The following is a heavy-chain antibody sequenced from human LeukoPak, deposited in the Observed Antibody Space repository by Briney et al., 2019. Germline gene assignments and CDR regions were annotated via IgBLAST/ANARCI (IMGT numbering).Heavy chain of an antibody. CDR1: GFTFSSYE. J-gene: IGHJ4*02. Sequence: GGSLRLSCAASGFTFSSYEMNWVRQAPGKGLEWVSYISSSGGPIYYADSVKGRFTISRDNAKNSLYLQMNSLRAEDTAVYYSARRTPSGRESKYFDYWGQGTMVTVSS. CDR2: ISSSGGPI. D-gene: IGHD3-10*01. V-gene: IGHV3-48*03. CDR3: ARRTPSGRESKYFDY.